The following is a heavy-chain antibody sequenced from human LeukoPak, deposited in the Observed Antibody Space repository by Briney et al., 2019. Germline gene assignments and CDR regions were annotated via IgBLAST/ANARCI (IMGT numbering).Heavy chain of an antibody. CDR1: GFTFSSYA. D-gene: IGHD3-10*01. V-gene: IGHV3-7*04. Sequence: GGSLRLSCAASGFTFSSYAMSWVRQAPGKGLEWVANIKEDGSEKYYVDSLKGRFTISRDNAKNSLYLQMNSLRAEDTAVYYCAGGYGWTTNYWGQGTLVTVSS. J-gene: IGHJ4*02. CDR2: IKEDGSEK. CDR3: AGGYGWTTNY.